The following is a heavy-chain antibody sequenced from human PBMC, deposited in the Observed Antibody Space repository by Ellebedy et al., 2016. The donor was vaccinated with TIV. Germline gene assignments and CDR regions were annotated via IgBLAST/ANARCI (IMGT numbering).Heavy chain of an antibody. D-gene: IGHD3-3*01. CDR1: GYSFTSYW. CDR3: ARQGHYDFWSGYFGDGMDV. V-gene: IGHV5-51*01. Sequence: GESLKISCKGSGYSFTSYWIGWVRQMPGKGLEWMGIIYPGDSDTRYSPSFQGQVTISADKSISTAYLQWSSLKASDTAMYYCARQGHYDFWSGYFGDGMDVWGQGTTVTVSS. J-gene: IGHJ6*02. CDR2: IYPGDSDT.